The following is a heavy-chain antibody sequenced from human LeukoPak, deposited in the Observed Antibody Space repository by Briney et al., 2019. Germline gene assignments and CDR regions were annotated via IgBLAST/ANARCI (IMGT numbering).Heavy chain of an antibody. CDR3: ARAGIAVRTYYYYGMDV. J-gene: IGHJ6*02. CDR2: IYYSGST. CDR1: GVSISSYY. Sequence: SETLALTCTVSGVSISSYYWSWIRQPPGKGLEWIGYIYYSGSTNNNPSLKSRVTISVDTSKNQFSLKLSSVTAADTAVYCCARAGIAVRTYYYYGMDVWGQGTTVIVSS. V-gene: IGHV4-59*01. D-gene: IGHD6-19*01.